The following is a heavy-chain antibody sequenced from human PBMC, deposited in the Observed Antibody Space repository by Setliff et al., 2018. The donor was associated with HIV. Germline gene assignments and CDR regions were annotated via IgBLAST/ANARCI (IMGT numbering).Heavy chain of an antibody. CDR2: MNPNSTNT. D-gene: IGHD3-3*01. Sequence: GASVKVSCKASGYIFSHYYTHWVRQAPGQGLEWMGWMNPNSTNTGYAQNFQGRVTMTGDTSTNTVYMDLSSLRSEDTAAYYCARGLSIFGVATPGFYSFMDVWGKGTTVTVS. CDR3: ARGLSIFGVATPGFYSFMDV. J-gene: IGHJ6*03. CDR1: GYIFSHYY. V-gene: IGHV1-8*02.